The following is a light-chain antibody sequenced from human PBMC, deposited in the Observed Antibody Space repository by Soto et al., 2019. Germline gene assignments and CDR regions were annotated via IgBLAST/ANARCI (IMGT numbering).Light chain of an antibody. J-gene: IGKJ1*01. CDR3: LQDINYPWT. Sequence: AIQMTQSPSTLSASGGHRICINSRASQDISSYLAWYQQRQGNTPKVLIYGASNLPSGVPPRFRGSGSGTDFTLAVSRLQPEDSETYYCLQDINYPWTFGQGTKVDI. CDR1: QDISSY. V-gene: IGKV1-6*01. CDR2: GAS.